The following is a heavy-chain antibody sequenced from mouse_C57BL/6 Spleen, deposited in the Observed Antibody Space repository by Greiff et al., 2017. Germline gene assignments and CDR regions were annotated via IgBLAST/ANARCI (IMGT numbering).Heavy chain of an antibody. J-gene: IGHJ2*01. CDR1: GYTFTSYW. Sequence: VQLKQPGAELVRPGTSVKLSCKASGYTFTSYWMHWVKQRPGQGLEWIGVIDPSDSYTNYNQKFKGKATLTVDTSSSTAYMQLSSLTSEDSAVYYCARSEEITTVEDYWGQGTTLTVSS. D-gene: IGHD1-1*01. V-gene: IGHV1-59*01. CDR2: IDPSDSYT. CDR3: ARSEEITTVEDY.